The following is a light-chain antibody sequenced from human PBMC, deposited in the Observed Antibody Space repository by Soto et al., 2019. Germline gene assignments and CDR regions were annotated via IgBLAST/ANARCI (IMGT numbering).Light chain of an antibody. J-gene: IGKJ1*01. CDR2: GAS. Sequence: EIVLTKSPGTLSLSPGERATLSCRASQSISSSYLAWYQQKPGQAPRLLIYGASSRATGIPDRLSGSGSGTDFTLTINRLEPEDFAVYYCQQYDSSPRTFGQGTKVDIK. CDR1: QSISSSY. CDR3: QQYDSSPRT. V-gene: IGKV3-20*01.